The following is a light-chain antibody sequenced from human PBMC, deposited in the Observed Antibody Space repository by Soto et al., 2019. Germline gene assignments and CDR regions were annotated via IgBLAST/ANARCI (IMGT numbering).Light chain of an antibody. CDR2: GAS. V-gene: IGKV1-5*01. CDR1: ESISTW. J-gene: IGKJ2*01. Sequence: DIQMTQSPSTLSASVGDRVTITCRASESISTWLAWYQQKPGKSPKLLIYGASNLERGVPSRFSGSGSGTEFTLTISRLQPDDFAAYYCQQYNSFSYAFGPGTKVDSK. CDR3: QQYNSFSYA.